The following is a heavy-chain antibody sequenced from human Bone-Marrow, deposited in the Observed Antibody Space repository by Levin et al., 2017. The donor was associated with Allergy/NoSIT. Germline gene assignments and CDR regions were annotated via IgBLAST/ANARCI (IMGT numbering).Heavy chain of an antibody. CDR1: GFSLDVAW. J-gene: IGHJ3*02. V-gene: IGHV3-15*07. CDR2: IKNRYDGGTA. D-gene: IGHD3-16*01. Sequence: PGGSLRLSCTVSGFSLDVAWMNWVRQAPGKGLEWVGRIKNRYDGGTADYAAPVKGRFTISRDDSKNTLYLQMHSLRTEDTAVYYCATGGDTTLGDVVLASDAFDIWGQGTLVIVSS. CDR3: ATGGDTTLGDVVLASDAFDI.